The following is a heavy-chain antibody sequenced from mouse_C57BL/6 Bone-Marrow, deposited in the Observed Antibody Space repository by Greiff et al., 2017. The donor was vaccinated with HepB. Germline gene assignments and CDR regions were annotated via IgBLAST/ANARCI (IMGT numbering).Heavy chain of an antibody. CDR1: GFSLTSYG. D-gene: IGHD2-12*01. J-gene: IGHJ4*01. V-gene: IGHV2-5*01. CDR3: AKKIPCYHHAMDY. Sequence: VQLQQSGPGLVQPSQSLSITCTVSGFSLTSYGVHWVRQSPGKGLEWLGVIWRGGSTDYNAAFMSRLSITKDNSKSQVFFKMNSLQADDTAIYYCAKKIPCYHHAMDYWGQGTSVTVSS. CDR2: IWRGGST.